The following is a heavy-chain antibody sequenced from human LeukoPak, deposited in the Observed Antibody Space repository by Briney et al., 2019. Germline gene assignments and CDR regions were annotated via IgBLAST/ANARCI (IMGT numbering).Heavy chain of an antibody. Sequence: ASVKVSCKASGYTFTGYYMQWVRQAPGQGLEWMGWINPNSGGTNYAQKFQGRVTMTRDTSISTAYMELSRLRSDDTAVYYCAQNDFVVVPAALPNDAFDIWGQGTMVTVSS. CDR1: GYTFTGYY. V-gene: IGHV1-2*02. CDR2: INPNSGGT. CDR3: AQNDFVVVPAALPNDAFDI. D-gene: IGHD2-2*02. J-gene: IGHJ3*02.